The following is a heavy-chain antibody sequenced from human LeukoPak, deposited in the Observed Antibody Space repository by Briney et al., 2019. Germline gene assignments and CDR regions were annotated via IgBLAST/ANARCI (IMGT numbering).Heavy chain of an antibody. Sequence: ASVTVSCKASGYTFTGYYMHWVRQAPGQGLEWMGWINPNSGGTNYAQKFQGRVTMTRDTSISTAYMELSRLRSDDTAVYYCARDLGGLYDILTASWFDPWGQGTLVTVSS. CDR2: INPNSGGT. J-gene: IGHJ5*02. D-gene: IGHD3-9*01. CDR1: GYTFTGYY. CDR3: ARDLGGLYDILTASWFDP. V-gene: IGHV1-2*02.